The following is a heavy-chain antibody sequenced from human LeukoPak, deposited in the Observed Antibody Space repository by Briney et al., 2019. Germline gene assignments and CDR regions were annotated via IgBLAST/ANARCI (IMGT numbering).Heavy chain of an antibody. CDR2: ISGSGGST. Sequence: GGSLTLSCAASGFTFRSYPMSWVPQSPGKALECLSAISGSGGSTYYADSVKGRFTISRDNSKNTLYLQMNSLRAEDTAVYYCAKDLDIVVVPAAMYAFDIWGQGTMVTVSS. CDR3: AKDLDIVVVPAAMYAFDI. V-gene: IGHV3-23*01. CDR1: GFTFRSYP. J-gene: IGHJ3*02. D-gene: IGHD2-2*01.